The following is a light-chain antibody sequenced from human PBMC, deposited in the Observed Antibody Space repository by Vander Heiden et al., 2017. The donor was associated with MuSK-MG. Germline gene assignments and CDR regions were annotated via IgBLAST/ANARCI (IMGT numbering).Light chain of an antibody. J-gene: IGKJ4*01. CDR1: QSVNTN. CDR2: GAS. V-gene: IGKV3-15*01. CDR3: QQNSNWPPIT. Sequence: EVVMTQSPATLSVSPGERATLSCRASQSVNTNLAWYQQKLGQAPRLLIYGASIRATGIPARFSGSGYGTEFTLTISSRQPEDFAAYYCQQNSNWPPITFGGGTKVEIK.